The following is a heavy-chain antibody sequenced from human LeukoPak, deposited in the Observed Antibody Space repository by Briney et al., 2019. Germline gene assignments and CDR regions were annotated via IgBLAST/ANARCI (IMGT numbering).Heavy chain of an antibody. J-gene: IGHJ4*02. CDR2: IIPIFGTA. Sequence: GASVKVSCKASGGTFSSYAISWVRQAPGQGLEWMGGIIPIFGTANYAQKFQGRVTITTDESTSTAYMELSSLRSEDTAVYYCASHGEIAVAGTGDYWGQGTLVTVSS. CDR3: ASHGEIAVAGTGDY. V-gene: IGHV1-69*05. CDR1: GGTFSSYA. D-gene: IGHD6-19*01.